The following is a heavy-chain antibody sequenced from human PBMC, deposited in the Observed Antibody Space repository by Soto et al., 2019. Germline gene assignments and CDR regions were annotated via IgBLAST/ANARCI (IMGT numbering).Heavy chain of an antibody. V-gene: IGHV3-21*01. D-gene: IGHD6-13*01. J-gene: IGHJ4*02. CDR2: ISSISSYI. Sequence: GGSLRLSCAASGFTFSSYSMNWVRQAPGKGLEWVSSISSISSYIYYADSVKGRFTISRDNAKNSLYLQMNSLRAEDTAVYYCARIAAADDFDYWGQGTLVTVSS. CDR1: GFTFSSYS. CDR3: ARIAAADDFDY.